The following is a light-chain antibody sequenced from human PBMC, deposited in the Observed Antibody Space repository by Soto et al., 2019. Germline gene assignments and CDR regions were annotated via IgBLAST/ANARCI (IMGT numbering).Light chain of an antibody. J-gene: IGKJ3*01. CDR3: QQYNSYSPLFT. Sequence: DIQMTQSPSTLSASVGDRVTITCRASQSISSWLAWYQQKPGKAPKLLIYDASSLESGVPSRFSGSGSGTEFTLTISSLQPDDFANYYCQQYNSYSPLFTFGPGTKVDIK. V-gene: IGKV1-5*01. CDR2: DAS. CDR1: QSISSW.